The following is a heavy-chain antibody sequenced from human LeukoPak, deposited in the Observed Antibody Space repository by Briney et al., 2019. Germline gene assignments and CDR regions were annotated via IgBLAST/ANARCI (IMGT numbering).Heavy chain of an antibody. CDR3: ARDLGSYGYVLGFDY. Sequence: ASVKVSCKASGYTFTGYYMHWVRQAPGQGLEWMGWINPNSGGTNYAQKFQGRVTMTRDTSISTAYMELSRLRSDDTAVYYCARDLGSYGYVLGFDYWGQGTLVTVSS. CDR2: INPNSGGT. J-gene: IGHJ4*02. CDR1: GYTFTGYY. D-gene: IGHD5-18*01. V-gene: IGHV1-2*02.